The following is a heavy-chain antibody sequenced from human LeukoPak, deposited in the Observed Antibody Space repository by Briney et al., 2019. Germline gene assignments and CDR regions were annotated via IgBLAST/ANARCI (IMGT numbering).Heavy chain of an antibody. J-gene: IGHJ2*01. CDR1: GFTFSSYW. Sequence: PGGSLRLSCAASGFTFSSYWMSWVRQAPGKGLEWVANIKQDGSEKYYVDSVKGRFTISRDSAKNSLYLQMNSLRAEDTAVYYCARDDPHYYDSSRSSYWYFDLWGRGTLVTVSS. V-gene: IGHV3-7*01. CDR2: IKQDGSEK. CDR3: ARDDPHYYDSSRSSYWYFDL. D-gene: IGHD3-22*01.